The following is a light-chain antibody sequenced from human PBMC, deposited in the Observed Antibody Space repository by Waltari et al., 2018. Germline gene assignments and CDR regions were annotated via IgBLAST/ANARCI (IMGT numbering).Light chain of an antibody. Sequence: DIVMTQSPDSLAVSLGERATSHRKSSQSVLYSSNNKNYLAWYQQKPGQPPKLLIYWASTRESGVPDRFSGSGSGTDFTLTISSLQAEDVAVYYCQQYLSTPPTFGQGTKVEIK. CDR1: QSVLYSSNNKNY. J-gene: IGKJ1*01. V-gene: IGKV4-1*01. CDR3: QQYLSTPPT. CDR2: WAS.